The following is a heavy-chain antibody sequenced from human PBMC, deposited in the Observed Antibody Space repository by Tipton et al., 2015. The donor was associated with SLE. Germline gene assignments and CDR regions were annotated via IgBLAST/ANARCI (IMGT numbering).Heavy chain of an antibody. CDR3: ARRQRITMIVVAGHDAFDI. J-gene: IGHJ3*02. Sequence: SLRLSCAASGFTFSDYCMSWIRQAPGKGLEWVSYISSRSTYTNYADSVKGRFTISRDNAKNSLYLQMNSLRAEDTAVYYCARRQRITMIVVAGHDAFDIWGQGTMVTVSS. V-gene: IGHV3-11*06. CDR1: GFTFSDYC. D-gene: IGHD3-22*01. CDR2: ISSRSTYT.